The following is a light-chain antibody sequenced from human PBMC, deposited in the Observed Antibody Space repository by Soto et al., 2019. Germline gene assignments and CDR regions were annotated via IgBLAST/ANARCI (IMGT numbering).Light chain of an antibody. CDR2: DTS. J-gene: IGKJ5*01. CDR3: QQSSNWIT. Sequence: EIVLTQSPATLSLFPGERATLSCRASQSVGGSLAWYQQKPGQAPRLLLYDTSSRATGIPASFSGSVSGTDFTLTISSLEPEDFAVYYCQQSSNWITFGQGTRLEIE. CDR1: QSVGGS. V-gene: IGKV3-11*01.